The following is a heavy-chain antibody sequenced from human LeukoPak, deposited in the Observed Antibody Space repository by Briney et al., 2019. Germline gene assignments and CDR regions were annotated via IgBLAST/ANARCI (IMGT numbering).Heavy chain of an antibody. V-gene: IGHV3-38-3*01. Sequence: GGSLRLSCAASGFTVSSNEMSWVRQAPGKGLEWVSSISGGSTYYADSRKGRFTISRDNSKNTLHLQMNSLRAEDTAVYLPYYYGSGSYSRLGFNWFDPWGQGTTVTVSS. J-gene: IGHJ5*01. CDR1: GFTVSSNE. CDR2: ISGGST. CDR3: YYYGSGSYSRLGFNWFDP. D-gene: IGHD3-10*01.